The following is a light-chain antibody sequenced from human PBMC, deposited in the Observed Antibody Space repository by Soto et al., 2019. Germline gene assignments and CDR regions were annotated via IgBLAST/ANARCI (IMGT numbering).Light chain of an antibody. CDR2: EVT. Sequence: QSALTQPPSASGSPGQSVTISCTGTSSDVGDYNYVCWYQQHPGKAPKLIISEVTKRPSGVPDRFSGSKSGNTASLTVTGLQAEDEADYYCSSYTGSNNPWVFGGGTKLTVL. CDR1: SSDVGDYNY. J-gene: IGLJ3*02. V-gene: IGLV2-8*01. CDR3: SSYTGSNNPWV.